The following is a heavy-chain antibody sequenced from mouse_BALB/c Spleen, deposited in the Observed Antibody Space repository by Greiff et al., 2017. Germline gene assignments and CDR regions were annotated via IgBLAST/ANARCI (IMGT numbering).Heavy chain of an antibody. CDR1: GFTFSSYG. D-gene: IGHD4-1*01. Sequence: EVKLVESGGDLVKPGGSLKLSCAASGFTFSSYGMSWVRQTPDKRLEWVATISSGGSYTYYPDSVKGRFTISRDNAKNTLYLQMSSLKSEDTAMYYCASQTGRYFDYWGQGTTLTVSS. CDR2: ISSGGSYT. V-gene: IGHV5-6*01. J-gene: IGHJ2*01. CDR3: ASQTGRYFDY.